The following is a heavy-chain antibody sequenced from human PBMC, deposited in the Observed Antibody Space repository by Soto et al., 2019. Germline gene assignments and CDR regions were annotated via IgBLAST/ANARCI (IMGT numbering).Heavy chain of an antibody. CDR2: INSGSSSI. D-gene: IGHD5-12*01. V-gene: IGHV3-48*02. CDR1: GFTFSYNS. Sequence: EVQLVESGGGLVQPGGSLRLSCAASGFTFSYNSMNWVHQAPGKGLEWVSYINSGSSSIYYADSVKGRFTISRDNAKNSLYLQMNSLRDEDTAVYFCERGRAGYGGNLDYWGQGTLVTVSS. CDR3: ERGRAGYGGNLDY. J-gene: IGHJ4*02.